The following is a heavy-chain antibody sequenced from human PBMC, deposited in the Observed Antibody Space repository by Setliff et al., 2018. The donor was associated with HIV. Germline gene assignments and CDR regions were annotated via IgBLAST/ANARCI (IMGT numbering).Heavy chain of an antibody. D-gene: IGHD5-12*01. J-gene: IGHJ4*02. V-gene: IGHV4-59*08. CDR1: GGSISSYY. CDR2: IYYSGTT. CDR3: ARLKSASGYFGFDS. Sequence: SETLSLTCNVSGGSISSYYWSWIRLPPGKGLEWIGYIYYSGTTDYNPSLKSRATISIDTSNNQFALKLTSMTAADTAVYFCARLKSASGYFGFDSWGQGTLVTVSS.